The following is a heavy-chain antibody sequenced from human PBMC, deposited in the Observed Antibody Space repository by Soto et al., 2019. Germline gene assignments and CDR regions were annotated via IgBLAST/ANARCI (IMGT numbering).Heavy chain of an antibody. V-gene: IGHV1-69*02. D-gene: IGHD1-26*01. CDR2: IIPMLGIA. J-gene: IGHJ4*02. CDR3: ARFPQTAIVGAAYFDY. Sequence: HVQLVQSGAEVKKPGSSVKVSCKASGGTFSSYIISWVRQAPGQGLEWMGRIIPMLGIANYAQKFQGRVTITADKSTSTAYMELSSLRSEDTAVYYCARFPQTAIVGAAYFDYWGLGTLVTVSS. CDR1: GGTFSSYI.